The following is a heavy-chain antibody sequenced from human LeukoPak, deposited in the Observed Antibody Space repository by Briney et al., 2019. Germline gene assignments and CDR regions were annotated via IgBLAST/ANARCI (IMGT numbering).Heavy chain of an antibody. CDR3: ARFATYGSGTYAFDY. Sequence: GGSLRLSCAASGFTFSSYSMNWVRQAPGKGLEWVSSISTSSSYIYHADSVKGRFTISRDNAKNSLYLQMNSLRAEDTAVYYCARFATYGSGTYAFDYWGQGILVTVSS. D-gene: IGHD3-10*01. J-gene: IGHJ4*02. V-gene: IGHV3-21*01. CDR2: ISTSSSYI. CDR1: GFTFSSYS.